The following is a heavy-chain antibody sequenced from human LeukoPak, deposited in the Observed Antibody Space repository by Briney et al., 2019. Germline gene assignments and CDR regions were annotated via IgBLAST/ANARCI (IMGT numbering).Heavy chain of an antibody. CDR3: AKDYGSSGYYPYYFDY. D-gene: IGHD3-22*01. V-gene: IGHV3-30*04. J-gene: IGHJ4*02. CDR1: GFTFSSYA. CDR2: ISDDGSNK. Sequence: GGSLRLSCAASGFTFSSYAMHWVRQAPGKGLEWVAVISDDGSNKYYADSVKGRFTISRDNSKNTLYLQMNSLRAEDTAVYYCAKDYGSSGYYPYYFDYWGQGTLVTVSS.